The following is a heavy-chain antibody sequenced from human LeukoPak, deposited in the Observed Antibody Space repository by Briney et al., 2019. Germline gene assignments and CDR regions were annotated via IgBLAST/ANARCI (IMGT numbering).Heavy chain of an antibody. D-gene: IGHD6-6*01. CDR1: GRSFSGYY. CDR2: INQSGSP. CDR3: ARETLSSIAARPVDY. Sequence: PSETLSLTCGVYGRSFSGYYWSWIRQPPGKGVEWVGEINQSGSPHYNPSLQSRVTISRDTSQNQFALKLRSVTAADPALLYWARETLSSIAARPVDYWGQGTLVTVSS. V-gene: IGHV4-34*01. J-gene: IGHJ4*02.